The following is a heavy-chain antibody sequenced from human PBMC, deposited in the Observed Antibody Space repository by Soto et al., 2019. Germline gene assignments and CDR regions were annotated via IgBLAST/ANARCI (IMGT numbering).Heavy chain of an antibody. Sequence: SETLSLTCTVSGGSISSSSYYWGWIRQPPGKGLEWIGSIYYSGSTYYNPSLKSRVTISVDTSKNQFSLKLSSVTAADTAVYYCARQGPYYDFWSGYPGKWFDPWGQGTLVTVSS. CDR2: IYYSGST. D-gene: IGHD3-3*01. CDR3: ARQGPYYDFWSGYPGKWFDP. V-gene: IGHV4-39*01. CDR1: GGSISSSSYY. J-gene: IGHJ5*02.